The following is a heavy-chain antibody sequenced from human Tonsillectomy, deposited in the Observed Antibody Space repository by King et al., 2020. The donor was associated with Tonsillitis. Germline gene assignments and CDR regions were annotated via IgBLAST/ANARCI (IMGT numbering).Heavy chain of an antibody. CDR1: GYSFTSYW. CDR2: IDPSDSYT. J-gene: IGHJ5*02. CDR3: ARPIGYCSGGSCYGNRFDP. D-gene: IGHD2-15*01. V-gene: IGHV5-10-1*01. Sequence: VQLVESGAEVKKPGESLRISCKGSGYSFTSYWISWVRQMPGKGLEWMGRIDPSDSYTNYSPSFQGHVTISADKSISTAYLQWSSLKASDTAMYYCARPIGYCSGGSCYGNRFDPWGQGTLVTVSS.